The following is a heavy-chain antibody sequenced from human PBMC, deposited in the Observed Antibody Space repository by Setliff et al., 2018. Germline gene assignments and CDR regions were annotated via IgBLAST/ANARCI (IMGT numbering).Heavy chain of an antibody. CDR3: ARVESMVRGKNILRHFDY. V-gene: IGHV1-18*01. CDR1: GYTFNNYG. D-gene: IGHD3-10*01. CDR2: VTIYNGNT. J-gene: IGHJ4*02. Sequence: ASVKVSCKASGYTFNNYGVAWVRQAPGQGLDWMGWVTIYNGNTKYAQNLQVRLTLSTDSSTNTVYMELGSLTTDDTAIYYCARVESMVRGKNILRHFDYWGQGTQVTVSS.